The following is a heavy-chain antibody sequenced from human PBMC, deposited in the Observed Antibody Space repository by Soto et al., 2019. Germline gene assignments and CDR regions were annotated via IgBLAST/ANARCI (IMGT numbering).Heavy chain of an antibody. J-gene: IGHJ6*02. Sequence: SETLSLTCTVSGGSISSGDYYWSWIRQPPGKGLEWIGYIYYSGSTYYNPSLKSRVTISVDTSKNQFSLKLSSVTAADTAVYYCARTTSSTTQPTPRNYYYGMDVWGQGTRSPSP. CDR3: ARTTSSTTQPTPRNYYYGMDV. V-gene: IGHV4-30-4*01. D-gene: IGHD2-2*01. CDR1: GGSISSGDYY. CDR2: IYYSGST.